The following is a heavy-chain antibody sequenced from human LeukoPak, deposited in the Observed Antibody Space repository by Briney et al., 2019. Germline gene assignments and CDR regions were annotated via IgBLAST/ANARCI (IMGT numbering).Heavy chain of an antibody. V-gene: IGHV4-59*06. D-gene: IGHD4-17*01. CDR2: ISYSGST. J-gene: IGHJ5*02. CDR1: GGSISSYH. CDR3: ARDYGDYFRWFDP. Sequence: PSETLSLTCTVSGGSISSYHWTWIRQHPGKGLERIGYISYSGSTYYNPSLKSRVNISMDTSKNQFSLSLTSVTAADTAVYYCARDYGDYFRWFDPWGQGTLVTVSS.